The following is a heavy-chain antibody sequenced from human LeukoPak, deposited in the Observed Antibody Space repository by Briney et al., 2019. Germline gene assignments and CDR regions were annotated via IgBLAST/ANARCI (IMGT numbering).Heavy chain of an antibody. Sequence: SVKVSCKASGGTFSSYTISWGRQAPGQGLEWMGRIIPILGIANYAQKFQGRVAITADKSTSTAYMELSSLRSEDTAVYYCARSAGYDSSGHDYYYYGMDVWGQGTTVTVSS. CDR1: GGTFSSYT. D-gene: IGHD3-22*01. V-gene: IGHV1-69*02. CDR3: ARSAGYDSSGHDYYYYGMDV. CDR2: IIPILGIA. J-gene: IGHJ6*02.